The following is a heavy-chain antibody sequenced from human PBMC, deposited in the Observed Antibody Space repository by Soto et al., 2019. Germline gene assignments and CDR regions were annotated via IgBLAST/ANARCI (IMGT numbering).Heavy chain of an antibody. CDR1: GYTFSNYL. J-gene: IGHJ4*02. V-gene: IGHV1-3*01. Sequence: QVQLVQSGAEVKKPGASVKVSCKASGYTFSNYLLHWVRQAPGQGLEWMGWINAGNGHTKYSQKFQGRVTFTRDTPATTAYIVLSSLRPEDTAVYYCASPSYGSGSYYWGQGTLVTVSS. CDR2: INAGNGHT. D-gene: IGHD3-10*01. CDR3: ASPSYGSGSYY.